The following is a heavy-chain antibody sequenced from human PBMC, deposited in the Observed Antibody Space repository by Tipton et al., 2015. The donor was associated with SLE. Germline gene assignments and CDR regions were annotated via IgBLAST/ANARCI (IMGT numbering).Heavy chain of an antibody. D-gene: IGHD6-13*01. CDR2: INHSGST. V-gene: IGHV4-31*03. CDR3: ARAQRLVRWFDP. CDR1: GGSISSGGYY. J-gene: IGHJ5*02. Sequence: LRLSCTVSGGSISSGGYYWSWIRQHPGKGLEWIGEINHSGSTNYNPSLTSRVTISVDTSKKQFSLKVSSVTAADTAVYYCARAQRLVRWFDPWGQGTLVTVSS.